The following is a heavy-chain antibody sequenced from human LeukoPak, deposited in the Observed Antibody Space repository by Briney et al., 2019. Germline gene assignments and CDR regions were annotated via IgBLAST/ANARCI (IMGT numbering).Heavy chain of an antibody. CDR1: GGSISGYY. V-gene: IGHV4-59*12. Sequence: SETLSLTCTDSGGSISGYYWSWIRQPPGKGLEWVGYIYYSGHTNYNPSLKSRVTISVDTSKNQFSLKLSSVTAADTAVYYCARGGSSGWYDYFDYWGQGTLVTVSS. J-gene: IGHJ4*02. CDR2: IYYSGHT. D-gene: IGHD6-19*01. CDR3: ARGGSSGWYDYFDY.